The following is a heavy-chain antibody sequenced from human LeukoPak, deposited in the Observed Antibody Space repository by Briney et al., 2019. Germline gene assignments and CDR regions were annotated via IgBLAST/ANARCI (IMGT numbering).Heavy chain of an antibody. CDR3: ARDPYSSSWYYFGY. V-gene: IGHV3-9*01. Sequence: GRSLRLSCAASGFTFDDYAMHWVRQAPGKGLEWVSGISWNSGSIGYADSVKGRFTISRDNAKNTLYLEMNSLRAEDTAVYYCARDPYSSSWYYFGYWGQGTLVTVSS. CDR2: ISWNSGSI. CDR1: GFTFDDYA. J-gene: IGHJ4*02. D-gene: IGHD6-13*01.